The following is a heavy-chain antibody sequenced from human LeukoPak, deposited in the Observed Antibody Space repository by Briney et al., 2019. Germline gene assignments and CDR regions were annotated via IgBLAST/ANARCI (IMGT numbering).Heavy chain of an antibody. CDR2: IIPIFGTA. D-gene: IGHD2-15*01. CDR3: ARVGDYFDY. CDR1: GGTFSSYA. V-gene: IGHV1-69*01. Sequence: GASVKVSCKASGGTFSSYAISWARQAPGQGLEWMGGIIPIFGTANYAQKYQARLTITADEATSTADMELSSLRSEHTAVYYCARVGDYFDYWGQGTLVTVSS. J-gene: IGHJ4*02.